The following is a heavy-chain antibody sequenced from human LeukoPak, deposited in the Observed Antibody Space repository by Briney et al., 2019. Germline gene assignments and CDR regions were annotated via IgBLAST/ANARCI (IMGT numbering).Heavy chain of an antibody. CDR2: ISSSSSYI. Sequence: GGSLRLSCAASGFTFSSYSMNWVRQAPGKGLEWVSSISSSSSYIYYADSVKGRFTISRDNAKNTLYLQMNSLRAEDTAVYYCAKGPSLEARITIFRTVQSPAFDIWGQGTMVTVSS. D-gene: IGHD3-3*01. CDR3: AKGPSLEARITIFRTVQSPAFDI. CDR1: GFTFSSYS. J-gene: IGHJ3*02. V-gene: IGHV3-21*01.